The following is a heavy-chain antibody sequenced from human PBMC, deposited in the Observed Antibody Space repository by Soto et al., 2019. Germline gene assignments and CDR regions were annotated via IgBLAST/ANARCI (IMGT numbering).Heavy chain of an antibody. V-gene: IGHV1-18*01. CDR1: GYTFTSYG. Sequence: ASVKVSCKASGYTFTSYGISWVRQAPGQGLEWMGWISAYNGNTNYAQKLQGRVTMTTDTSTSTAYMELRSLRSDDTAVYYCARELSVWSGYTFFGMDVWGQGTTVTVSS. D-gene: IGHD3-3*01. CDR2: ISAYNGNT. J-gene: IGHJ6*02. CDR3: ARELSVWSGYTFFGMDV.